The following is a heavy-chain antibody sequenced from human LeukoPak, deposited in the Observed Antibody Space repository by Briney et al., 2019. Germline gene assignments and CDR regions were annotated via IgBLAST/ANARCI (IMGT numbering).Heavy chain of an antibody. Sequence: SETLSLTCTVSGGSISSYYWSWIRQPPGKGLEWIGYIYYSGSTNYNPSLKSRVTISVDTSKNQFSLKVNSVTAADTAVHYCARHRYCSSTSCYMRYFQHWGQGTLVTVSS. D-gene: IGHD2-2*02. CDR1: GGSISSYY. J-gene: IGHJ1*01. CDR3: ARHRYCSSTSCYMRYFQH. CDR2: IYYSGST. V-gene: IGHV4-59*08.